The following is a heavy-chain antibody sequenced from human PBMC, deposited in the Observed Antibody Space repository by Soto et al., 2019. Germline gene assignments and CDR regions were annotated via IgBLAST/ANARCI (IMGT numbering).Heavy chain of an antibody. Sequence: QVQLVQSGPEVKKPGASVKVSCKTSGYTFTSYGISGVRQAPGQGLEWLGWITTDKGKTTYAQKFQRRVALTTHASTSTAYMELRSLRSDATAVYYCATRSPAFAYWGQGTLVTVSS. V-gene: IGHV1-18*01. J-gene: IGHJ4*02. CDR2: ITTDKGKT. CDR1: GYTFTSYG. CDR3: ATRSPAFAY.